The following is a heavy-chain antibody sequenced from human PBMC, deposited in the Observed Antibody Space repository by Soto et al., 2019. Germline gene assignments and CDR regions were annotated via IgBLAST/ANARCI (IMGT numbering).Heavy chain of an antibody. CDR2: ISGSAGNS. CDR1: GCTFKSYA. V-gene: IGHV3-23*01. D-gene: IGHD6-6*01. CDR3: AFFPLQCLVPGDLMSY. Sequence: GGSLRLSCEVSGCTFKSYAMSWVRQAPGKGIEWVSSISGSAGNSYYADSVKGRFTISRDNSKSTLYLQMNSLRAEDTAIYYCAFFPLQCLVPGDLMSYWGQGTFVTVSS. J-gene: IGHJ4*02.